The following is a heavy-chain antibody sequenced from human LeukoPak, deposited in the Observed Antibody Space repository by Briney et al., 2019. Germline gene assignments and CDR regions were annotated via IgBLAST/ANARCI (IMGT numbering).Heavy chain of an antibody. CDR1: VRSISSSSDY. CDR3: ARGLEFWSGYYRSAHFDY. Sequence: PSETLSLAFSVSVRSISSSSDYSGSSRQPPGKGLEWIGSIYYSGSTYYKPSLKSRVTISVDTSKNQVSLKLSSVTAADTAVYYCARGLEFWSGYYRSAHFDYWGQGTLVTVSS. D-gene: IGHD3-3*01. CDR2: IYYSGST. V-gene: IGHV4-39*07. J-gene: IGHJ4*02.